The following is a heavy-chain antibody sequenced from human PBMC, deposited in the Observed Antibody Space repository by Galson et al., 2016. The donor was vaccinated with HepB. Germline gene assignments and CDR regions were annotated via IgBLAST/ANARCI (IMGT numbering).Heavy chain of an antibody. CDR3: ARHDGGASPADSAFDI. CDR1: GYTFTTYW. D-gene: IGHD3-16*01. J-gene: IGHJ3*02. CDR2: IYPGDFDT. V-gene: IGHV5-51*01. Sequence: QSGAEVKKPGESLKISCKGSGYTFTTYWIGWVRQMPGKGLEWMGMIYPGDFDTKYSPSCQGQVTISADKSTAYLQWSSLKASDTAMYFCARHDGGASPADSAFDIWGQGTMVIVSA.